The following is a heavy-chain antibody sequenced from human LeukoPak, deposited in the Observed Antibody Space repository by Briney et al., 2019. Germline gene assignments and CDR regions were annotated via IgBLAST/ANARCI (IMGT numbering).Heavy chain of an antibody. V-gene: IGHV3-7*01. Sequence: PVGSLRLSCGASGFTFSSSWMSWVRQAPGKGLEWVANIKKDGSEKYYVDSVKGRFTISRDNSKSSVDLQMDSLKVEDTAVYYCVRISTSVAGGDYWGQGTLVTVSS. CDR2: IKKDGSEK. D-gene: IGHD6-19*01. CDR3: VRISTSVAGGDY. CDR1: GFTFSSSW. J-gene: IGHJ4*02.